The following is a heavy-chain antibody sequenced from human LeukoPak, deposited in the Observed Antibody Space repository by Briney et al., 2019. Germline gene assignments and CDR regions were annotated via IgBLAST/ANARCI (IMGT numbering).Heavy chain of an antibody. CDR2: IYSGGST. D-gene: IGHD3-16*01. J-gene: IGHJ4*02. V-gene: IGHV3-53*01. CDR3: ARARNYDYGWGSYPPAGYYFDY. Sequence: AGGSLTLSCAASGFTVSSNYMSWDRQAPGKGLEWVSVIYSGGSTYSPDSVKGRFTISRDNSKNTLYLQMNSLRAEDTAVYYCARARNYDYGWGSYPPAGYYFDYWGQGTLVTVSS. CDR1: GFTVSSNY.